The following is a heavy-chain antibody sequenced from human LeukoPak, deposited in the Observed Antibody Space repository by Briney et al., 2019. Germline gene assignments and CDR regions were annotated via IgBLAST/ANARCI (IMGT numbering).Heavy chain of an antibody. CDR1: GFTFSSYG. Sequence: GGSLRLSCAASGFTFSSYGMHWVRQAPGKGLEWVAFIRYDGSNKYYADSVKGRFTISRDNSKNTLYLQMNSLRAEDMAVYYCALDVPAAYQLWGQGTLVTVSS. CDR3: ALDVPAAYQL. J-gene: IGHJ4*02. V-gene: IGHV3-30*02. D-gene: IGHD2-2*01. CDR2: IRYDGSNK.